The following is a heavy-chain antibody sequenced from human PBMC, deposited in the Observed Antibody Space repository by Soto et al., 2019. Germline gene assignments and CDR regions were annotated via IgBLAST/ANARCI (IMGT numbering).Heavy chain of an antibody. D-gene: IGHD3-22*01. CDR2: ISAYNGNT. V-gene: IGHV1-18*01. J-gene: IGHJ5*02. CDR1: GYTFTSYG. CDR3: ARDSSSGPTNWFDP. Sequence: GASVKVSCKASGYTFTSYGISWVRQALGQGLEWMGWISAYNGNTNYAQKLQGRVTMTTDTSTSTAYMELRSLRSDDTAVYYCARDSSSGPTNWFDPWGQGTLVTVSS.